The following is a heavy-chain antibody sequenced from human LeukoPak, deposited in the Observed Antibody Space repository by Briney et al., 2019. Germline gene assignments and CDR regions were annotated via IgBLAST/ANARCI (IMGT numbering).Heavy chain of an antibody. V-gene: IGHV3-64*01. CDR1: GFTFSNYA. Sequence: GGSLRLSCAASGFTFSNYAMHWLRQAPGKRLEYVSAISSNGGSTFYANSVKGRITISRDQFKNTVYLKMGSMRAEDMAVYYCARETRRGDAFDIWGQGTMVTVSS. CDR3: ARETRRGDAFDI. CDR2: ISSNGGST. D-gene: IGHD3-16*01. J-gene: IGHJ3*02.